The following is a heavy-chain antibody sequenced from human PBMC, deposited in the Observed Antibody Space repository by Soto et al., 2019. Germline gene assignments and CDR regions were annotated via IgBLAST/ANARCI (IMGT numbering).Heavy chain of an antibody. CDR3: TTDRVDTAMDFDY. J-gene: IGHJ4*02. CDR1: GFTFSNAW. Sequence: LSCAASGFTFSNAWMSWVRQAPGKGLEWVGRIKSKTDGGTTDYAAPVKGRFTISRDDSKNTLYLQMNSLKTEDTAVYYCTTDRVDTAMDFDYWGQGTLVTVSS. V-gene: IGHV3-15*01. D-gene: IGHD5-18*01. CDR2: IKSKTDGGTT.